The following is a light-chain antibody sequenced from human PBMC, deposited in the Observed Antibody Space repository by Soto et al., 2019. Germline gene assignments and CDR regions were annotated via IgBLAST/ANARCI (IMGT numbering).Light chain of an antibody. Sequence: IVLTQSPGTLSLSPGERATLSCRASQSVSSSYLAWYQQKPGQAPRLLIYGASSRATGIPDRFSGSGSGTDFTLTISRLEPEDFAVYYCQQYGSSSTFGQGTRL. CDR1: QSVSSSY. J-gene: IGKJ5*01. CDR2: GAS. CDR3: QQYGSSST. V-gene: IGKV3-20*01.